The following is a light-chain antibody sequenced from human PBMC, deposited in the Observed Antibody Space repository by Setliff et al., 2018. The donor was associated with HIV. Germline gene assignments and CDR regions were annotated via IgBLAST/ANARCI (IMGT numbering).Light chain of an antibody. CDR2: EVS. V-gene: IGLV2-14*01. CDR1: SSDVGGYNY. CDR3: GSYTGSSTLNV. Sequence: QSVLTQPASVSGSPGQSITISCTGTSSDVGGYNYVSWYQQHPGKAPKLIIYEVSYRPLGLSNRFSGSKSGNTASLTISGLQADDEADYYCGSYTGSSTLNVFGTGTKVTVL. J-gene: IGLJ1*01.